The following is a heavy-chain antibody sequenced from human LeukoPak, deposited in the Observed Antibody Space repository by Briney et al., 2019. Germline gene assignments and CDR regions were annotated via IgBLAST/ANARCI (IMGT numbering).Heavy chain of an antibody. J-gene: IGHJ4*02. CDR2: ISYDGSNK. D-gene: IGHD6-19*01. Sequence: SGGSLRLSCAASGFTFSSYGMHWVRQAPGKGLEWVAVISYDGSNKYYADSVKGRFTISRDNAKKSLFLQMNSLRAEDTAFYYCARVGYSSAWRAPDFDYWGQGTLVTVSS. CDR3: ARVGYSSAWRAPDFDY. V-gene: IGHV3-30*03. CDR1: GFTFSSYG.